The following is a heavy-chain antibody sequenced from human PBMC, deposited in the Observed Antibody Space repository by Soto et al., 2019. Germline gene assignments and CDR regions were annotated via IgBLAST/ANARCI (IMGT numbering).Heavy chain of an antibody. CDR2: IYYRGNA. D-gene: IGHD3-9*01. CDR3: ARLEGLATIPYYFDF. CDR1: DDSINSDKYY. J-gene: IGHJ4*02. Sequence: QLQLQESGPGLVKPSETLSLTCSVSDDSINSDKYYWGWIRQPPGKGLEWIGSIYYRGNAYYNPSLQTRVTISLDKSRSQFSLKLNSVTAADSAVYFCARLEGLATIPYYFDFWGQGALVTVSS. V-gene: IGHV4-39*01.